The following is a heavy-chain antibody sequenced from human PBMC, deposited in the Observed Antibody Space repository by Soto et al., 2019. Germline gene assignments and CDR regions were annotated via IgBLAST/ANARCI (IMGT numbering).Heavy chain of an antibody. CDR2: ISYDGSNK. CDR1: EFTFRSYG. D-gene: IGHD1-26*01. CDR3: ATGGVGSTSNAFDI. J-gene: IGHJ3*02. V-gene: IGHV3-30*03. Sequence: GGALRLSCAASEFTFRSYGMRLFRQAPGKELEWVAVISYDGSNKYYADSVKGRFTISRDNSKNTLYLQMNSLRAEDTAVSSCATGGVGSTSNAFDIWGQGTMVTVSS.